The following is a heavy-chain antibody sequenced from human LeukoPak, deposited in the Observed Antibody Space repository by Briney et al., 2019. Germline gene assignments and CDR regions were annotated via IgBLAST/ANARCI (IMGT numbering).Heavy chain of an antibody. Sequence: PSETLSLTCTVSGGSISSYYWSWIRQPAGKGLEWIGRIYTSGSTNYNPSLKSRVTMSVDTSKNQFSLKLSSVTAADTAVYYCAGYGDYAGLYYFDYWGQGTLVTVSS. V-gene: IGHV4-4*07. CDR1: GGSISSYY. J-gene: IGHJ4*02. CDR2: IYTSGST. D-gene: IGHD4-17*01. CDR3: AGYGDYAGLYYFDY.